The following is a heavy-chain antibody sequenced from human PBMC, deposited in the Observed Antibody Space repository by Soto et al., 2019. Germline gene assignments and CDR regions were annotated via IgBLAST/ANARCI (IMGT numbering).Heavy chain of an antibody. D-gene: IGHD4-17*01. CDR3: VHHGGDPDYHDF. Sequence: SETLSLTCSVSGGSVTIGNSYWSWIRQPPGKGLEWIGYVYYSGSTKYNSSLNSRVTISADQSKNDFSLRLSSVTAADTAVYYCVHHGGDPDYHDFWGQGMLVTVS. CDR2: VYYSGST. V-gene: IGHV4-61*03. CDR1: GGSVTIGNSY. J-gene: IGHJ4*02.